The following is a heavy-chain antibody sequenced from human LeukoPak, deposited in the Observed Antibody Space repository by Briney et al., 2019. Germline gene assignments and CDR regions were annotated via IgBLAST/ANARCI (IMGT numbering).Heavy chain of an antibody. CDR3: LLTGYYLYYFDY. V-gene: IGHV4-39*01. CDR2: IYYSGST. Sequence: PSETLSLTCTVSGGSISSSSYYWGWIRRPPGKGLEWIGSIYYSGSTYYNPSLKSRVTISVDTSKNQFSLKLSSVTAADTAVYYCLLTGYYLYYFDYWGQGTLVTVSS. J-gene: IGHJ4*02. CDR1: GGSISSSSYY. D-gene: IGHD3-9*01.